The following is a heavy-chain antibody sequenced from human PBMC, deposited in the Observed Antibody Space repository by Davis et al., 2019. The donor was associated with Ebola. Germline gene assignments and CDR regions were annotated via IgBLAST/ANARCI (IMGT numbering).Heavy chain of an antibody. Sequence: GESLKISCAASGFTFSSYGMNWVRQAPGKGLEWVSSISSSSSYIYYADSVKGRFTISRDNAKNSLYLQMNSLRAEDTAVYYCAREGYSGYDLAFYYYYGMDVWGQGTTVTVSS. J-gene: IGHJ6*02. CDR2: ISSSSSYI. V-gene: IGHV3-21*01. CDR3: AREGYSGYDLAFYYYYGMDV. CDR1: GFTFSSYG. D-gene: IGHD5-12*01.